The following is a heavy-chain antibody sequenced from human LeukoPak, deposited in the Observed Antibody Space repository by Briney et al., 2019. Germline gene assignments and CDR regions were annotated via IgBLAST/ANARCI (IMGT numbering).Heavy chain of an antibody. D-gene: IGHD3-3*01. CDR3: AREALGWRGSYWYFDL. J-gene: IGHJ2*01. Sequence: GGSLRLACAASGFTFSSYAMSWVRQAPGKGLEWVSTISGRDSSTYYADSVKGRFTISKHNSKDTLYLQMNSLRAEDTAVYYCAREALGWRGSYWYFDLWGRGTLVTVSS. CDR2: ISGRDSST. V-gene: IGHV3-23*01. CDR1: GFTFSSYA.